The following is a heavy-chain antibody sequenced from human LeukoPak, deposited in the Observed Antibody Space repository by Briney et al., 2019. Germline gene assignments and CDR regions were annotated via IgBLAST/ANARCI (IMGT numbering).Heavy chain of an antibody. D-gene: IGHD6-25*01. J-gene: IGHJ4*02. Sequence: GGSLRLSCAASGFTFRNYAMSWVRQAPGKGLEWVSVIDGGGGPTYYADSVKGRFTISRDNSKNTLYLQMNSLRAEDVAVYFCAKTSGYNWQYFFDYWGQGPLVTVSS. V-gene: IGHV3-23*01. CDR3: AKTSGYNWQYFFDY. CDR2: IDGGGGPT. CDR1: GFTFRNYA.